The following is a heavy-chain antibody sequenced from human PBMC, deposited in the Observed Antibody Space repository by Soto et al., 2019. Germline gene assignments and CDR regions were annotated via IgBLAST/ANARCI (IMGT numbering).Heavy chain of an antibody. D-gene: IGHD5-18*01. CDR2: IYYSGST. CDR1: GGSISSGGYY. CDR3: ASRGYSYGYLDY. V-gene: IGHV4-31*03. J-gene: IGHJ4*02. Sequence: QVQLQESGPGLVKPSQTLSLTCTVSGGSISSGGYYWSWIRQHPGKGLEWIGYIYYSGSTYYNPSLKSRVTISVYTSKNQFSLKVSSVTAADTAVYYCASRGYSYGYLDYWGQGTLVTVSS.